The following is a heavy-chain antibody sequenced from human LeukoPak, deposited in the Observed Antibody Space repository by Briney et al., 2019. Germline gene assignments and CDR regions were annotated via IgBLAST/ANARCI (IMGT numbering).Heavy chain of an antibody. J-gene: IGHJ4*02. CDR2: ISGSGGST. D-gene: IGHD3-10*01. CDR3: AKTVREVIAPSDC. Sequence: GGSLRLSCAAFGFTFSSYAMSWVRQAPGKGLEWVSAISGSGGSTYYADCVKGRFTISRDNSKNTLYLQMNSLRAEDTAVYYCAKTVREVIAPSDCWGQGTLITVSS. V-gene: IGHV3-23*01. CDR1: GFTFSSYA.